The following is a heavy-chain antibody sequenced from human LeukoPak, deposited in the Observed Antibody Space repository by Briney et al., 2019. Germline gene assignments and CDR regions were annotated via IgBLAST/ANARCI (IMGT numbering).Heavy chain of an antibody. CDR2: IIPILGIA. D-gene: IGHD1-26*01. CDR1: GYTFTSYA. CDR3: ARASSWELRN. Sequence: GASVKVSCKASGYTFTSYAISWVRQAPGQGLEWMGRIIPILGIANYAQKFQGRVTIIADKSTSTAYMELSSLRSEDTAVYYCARASSWELRNWGQGTLVTVSS. J-gene: IGHJ4*02. V-gene: IGHV1-69*04.